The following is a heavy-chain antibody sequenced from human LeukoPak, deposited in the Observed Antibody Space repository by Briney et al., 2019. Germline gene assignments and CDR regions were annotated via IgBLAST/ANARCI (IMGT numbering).Heavy chain of an antibody. D-gene: IGHD2/OR15-2a*01. Sequence: ASVKVSCKASGYTFSTYGINWVRQAPGQGLEWMGWISAYNGNTNFAQNFRGRVTMTTDTSTSTAYMELRSLRSDDTAVYYCAREGNPTYNWFDPWGQGTLVTVSS. J-gene: IGHJ5*02. CDR2: ISAYNGNT. CDR1: GYTFSTYG. V-gene: IGHV1-18*01. CDR3: AREGNPTYNWFDP.